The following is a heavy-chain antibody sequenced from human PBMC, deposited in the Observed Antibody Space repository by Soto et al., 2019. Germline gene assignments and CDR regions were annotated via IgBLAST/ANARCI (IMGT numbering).Heavy chain of an antibody. Sequence: QLQLQESGPGLVKPSETLSLTCTVSGGSISSSSYYWGWIRQPPGKGLEWIGSIYYSGSTYYNPSLKSRVTISVDTSKNQFSLKLSSVTAADTAVYYCARPGGLYYYDSSGYYNPNWFDPWGQGTLVTVSS. V-gene: IGHV4-39*01. J-gene: IGHJ5*02. CDR1: GGSISSSSYY. D-gene: IGHD3-22*01. CDR2: IYYSGST. CDR3: ARPGGLYYYDSSGYYNPNWFDP.